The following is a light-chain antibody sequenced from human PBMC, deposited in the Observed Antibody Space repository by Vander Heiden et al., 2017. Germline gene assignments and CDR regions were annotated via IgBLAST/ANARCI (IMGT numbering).Light chain of an antibody. V-gene: IGLV1-40*01. CDR3: QSYDSSLSGQGV. CDR1: SSNIGAGYD. J-gene: IGLJ2*01. Sequence: QSVLTQPPSASRAPGQSVTISCTGSSSNIGAGYDVHWYQQLPGTAPKLLIYGNSNRPSGVPDRFSGSKSGTSASLAITGLQAEDEADYYCQSYDSSLSGQGVFGGGTKLTVL. CDR2: GNS.